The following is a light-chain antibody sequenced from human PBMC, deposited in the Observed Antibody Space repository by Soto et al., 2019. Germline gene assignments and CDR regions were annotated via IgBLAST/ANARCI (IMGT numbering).Light chain of an antibody. CDR3: QQYGTSPHA. Sequence: ENVLTQSPGTLSLSPGERATLSCRASQNVYSNYLAWYQHQPGQAPSVLIYGASSRATGIPDRISGSGSGTDFTLTISRVEPEDFAGYYCQQYGTSPHAFAQGTKLEIK. CDR2: GAS. V-gene: IGKV3-20*01. CDR1: QNVYSNY. J-gene: IGKJ2*01.